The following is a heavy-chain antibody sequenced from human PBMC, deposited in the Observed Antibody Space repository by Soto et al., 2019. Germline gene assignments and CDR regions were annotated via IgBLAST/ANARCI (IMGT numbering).Heavy chain of an antibody. CDR3: ARPYCRGGSCSSDAFDI. J-gene: IGHJ3*02. V-gene: IGHV4-39*02. CDR2: IYYSGST. D-gene: IGHD2-15*01. Sequence: QLQLQESGPGLVTPSETLSLTCNVSGGSISSSSYYWGWIRQPTGKGLEWIGSIYYSGSTYYNPSLKTRVTISVDTSKNHFSLKLSAVTAADAAVYYCARPYCRGGSCSSDAFDIWGQGTMVTVSS. CDR1: GGSISSSSYY.